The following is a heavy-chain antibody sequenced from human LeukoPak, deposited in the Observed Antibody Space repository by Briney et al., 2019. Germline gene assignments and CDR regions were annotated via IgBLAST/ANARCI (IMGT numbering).Heavy chain of an antibody. D-gene: IGHD2-15*01. Sequence: EPGGSLRLSCAASGFTFSSYSMNWVRQAPGKGLEWVAFISSTRGYIDYADSLKGRFIVSRDNAKNSVYLQMNSLRAEDTAVYYCARDDRSGGSTLTPYYFDFWGQGILVTVSS. V-gene: IGHV3-21*01. CDR1: GFTFSSYS. CDR3: ARDDRSGGSTLTPYYFDF. J-gene: IGHJ4*02. CDR2: ISSTRGYI.